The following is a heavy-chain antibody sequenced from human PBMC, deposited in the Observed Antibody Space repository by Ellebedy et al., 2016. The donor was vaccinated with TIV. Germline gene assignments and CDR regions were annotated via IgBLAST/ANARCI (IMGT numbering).Heavy chain of an antibody. CDR2: TYYRSKWYN. CDR1: GDSVSSNSAA. V-gene: IGHV6-1*01. D-gene: IGHD4-23*01. Sequence: SQTLSLTXXISGDSVSSNSAAWNWIRQSPSRGLEWLGRTYYRSKWYNDYALSVKSRITINPDTSKNQFSLQLNSVTPEDTAVYYCAREHTVVWAFDIWGQGTMVTVSS. CDR3: AREHTVVWAFDI. J-gene: IGHJ3*02.